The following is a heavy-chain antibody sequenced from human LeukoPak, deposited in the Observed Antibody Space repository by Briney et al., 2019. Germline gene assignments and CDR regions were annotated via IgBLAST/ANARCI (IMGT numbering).Heavy chain of an antibody. CDR3: ARQTGSGLFSLP. Sequence: SETLSLTCAVYGGSFSGYYWSWIRQPPGKGLEWIGEINHSGSTNYNPSLKNRVTISVDTSKNQFSLKLSSVTAADTAVYYCARQTGSGLFSLPGGQGTLVTVSS. V-gene: IGHV4-34*01. CDR2: INHSGST. J-gene: IGHJ4*02. D-gene: IGHD3-10*01. CDR1: GGSFSGYY.